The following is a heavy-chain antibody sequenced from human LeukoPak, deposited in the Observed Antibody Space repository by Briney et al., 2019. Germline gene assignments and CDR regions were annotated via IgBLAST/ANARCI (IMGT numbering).Heavy chain of an antibody. CDR1: GFTFSSYA. V-gene: IGHV3-30*04. D-gene: IGHD3-10*01. J-gene: IGHJ4*02. Sequence: GGSLRLSCAASGFTFSSYAMHWVRQAPGKGLEWVAVISYDGSNKYYADSVKGRFTISRDNSKNTVYLQINTLRAEDTAVYYCAKGAGGSYGLYYFDYWGQGALVTVSS. CDR3: AKGAGGSYGLYYFDY. CDR2: ISYDGSNK.